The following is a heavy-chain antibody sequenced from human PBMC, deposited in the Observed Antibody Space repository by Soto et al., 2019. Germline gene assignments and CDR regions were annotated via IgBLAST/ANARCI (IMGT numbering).Heavy chain of an antibody. CDR1: EFTVSAYY. J-gene: IGHJ4*02. V-gene: IGHV3-11*06. CDR2: ISGDSSDR. D-gene: IGHD6-13*01. CDR3: AALSSSWYSSDY. Sequence: PGGSLRLSCAASEFTVSAYYMAWIRQAPGKGLEWISYISGDSSDRNYADSVKGRFTISRDNVKDTLYLQMNSLRAEDTALYYCAALSSSWYSSDYWGQGTLVTVSS.